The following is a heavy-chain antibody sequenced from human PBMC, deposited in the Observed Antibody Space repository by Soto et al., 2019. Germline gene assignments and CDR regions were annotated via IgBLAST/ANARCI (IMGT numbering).Heavy chain of an antibody. CDR2: ISYDGSNK. Sequence: QVQLVESGGSVVQPGRSLRLSCAASGFTFSSYGMHWVRQAPGKGLEWVAVISYDGSNKYYADSVKGRFTISRDNSKNTLYLQMNSLRAEDTAVYYCAKDFARGIAAADGYWGQGTLVTVSS. CDR1: GFTFSSYG. J-gene: IGHJ4*02. D-gene: IGHD6-13*01. V-gene: IGHV3-30*18. CDR3: AKDFARGIAAADGY.